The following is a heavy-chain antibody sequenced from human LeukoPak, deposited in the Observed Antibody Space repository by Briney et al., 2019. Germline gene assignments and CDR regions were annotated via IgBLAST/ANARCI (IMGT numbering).Heavy chain of an antibody. CDR1: GGTFSSYA. J-gene: IGHJ5*02. V-gene: IGHV1-69*01. CDR2: IIPIFGTA. Sequence: SVRVSCKASGGTFSSYAISWVRQAPGQGLEWMGGIIPIFGTANYAQKFQGRVTITADESTSTAYMELSSLRSEDTAVYYCAREKGVVVPAAIRWFDPWGQGTLVTVSS. D-gene: IGHD2-2*01. CDR3: AREKGVVVPAAIRWFDP.